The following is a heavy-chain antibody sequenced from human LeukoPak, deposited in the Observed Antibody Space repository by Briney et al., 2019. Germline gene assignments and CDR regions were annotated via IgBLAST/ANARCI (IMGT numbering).Heavy chain of an antibody. V-gene: IGHV3-64D*06. Sequence: GGSLRLPCSASGFTCSSYAMHWVRQAPGKGLEYVSAISSNGGSTYYADSVKGRFTISRDNSKNTLYLQMSSLRAEDTAVYYCVKGSCSTTSCLTWFDPWGQGTLVTVSS. D-gene: IGHD2-2*01. J-gene: IGHJ5*02. CDR2: ISSNGGST. CDR3: VKGSCSTTSCLTWFDP. CDR1: GFTCSSYA.